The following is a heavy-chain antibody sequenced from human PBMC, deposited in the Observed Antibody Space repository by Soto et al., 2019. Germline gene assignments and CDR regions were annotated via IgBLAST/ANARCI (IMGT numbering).Heavy chain of an antibody. CDR1: GYTFTGYY. J-gene: IGHJ6*02. CDR2: INPSSGGT. CDR3: ARTRLYYDILTGPHYYYGMDV. D-gene: IGHD3-9*01. V-gene: IGHV1-2*04. Sequence: ASVKVSCKASGYTFTGYYMHWVRQAPGQGLEWMGWINPSSGGTNYAQKFQGWVTMTRDTSISTAYMELSRLRSDDTAVYYCARTRLYYDILTGPHYYYGMDVWGQGTTVTVSS.